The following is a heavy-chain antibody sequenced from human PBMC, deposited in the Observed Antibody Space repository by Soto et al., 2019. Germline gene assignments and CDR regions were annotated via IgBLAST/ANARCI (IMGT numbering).Heavy chain of an antibody. V-gene: IGHV5-51*01. CDR2: IYPGDSDT. D-gene: IGHD3-3*01. J-gene: IGHJ3*02. Sequence: PGESLKISCQGSGYSFTSYWIACVRQMPGKGLEWMGIIYPGDSDTRYSPSFQGQVTISADKSISTAYLQWSSLKASDTAMYYCAIITIFGVVSPDAFDIWGQGTMVTVSS. CDR3: AIITIFGVVSPDAFDI. CDR1: GYSFTSYW.